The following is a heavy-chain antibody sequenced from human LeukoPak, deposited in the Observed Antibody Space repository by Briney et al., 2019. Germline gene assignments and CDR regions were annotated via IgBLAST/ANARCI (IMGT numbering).Heavy chain of an antibody. Sequence: GGSLRLSCAASGFTFSSYWMSWVRQAPGKGLEWVANIKQDGSEKYYVDSVKGRFTISRDNAKNSLYLQMNSLRAEDTAVYYCARKLYQLQYNWFDPWGQGTLVTVSS. J-gene: IGHJ5*02. D-gene: IGHD2-2*01. CDR1: GFTFSSYW. CDR2: IKQDGSEK. V-gene: IGHV3-7*01. CDR3: ARKLYQLQYNWFDP.